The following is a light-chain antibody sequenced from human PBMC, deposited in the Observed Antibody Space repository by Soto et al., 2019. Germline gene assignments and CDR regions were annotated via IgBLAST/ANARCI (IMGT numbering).Light chain of an antibody. Sequence: EIVLTQSPATLSLSPGERATISCWASQSVSSSLAWYQQKPGQVPRLLIYDASNRATGIPARFSGGGSGTDFTLTISSLEPEDFAVYYCQQRSSWPLTFGGGTKVEI. V-gene: IGKV3-11*01. J-gene: IGKJ4*01. CDR3: QQRSSWPLT. CDR2: DAS. CDR1: QSVSSS.